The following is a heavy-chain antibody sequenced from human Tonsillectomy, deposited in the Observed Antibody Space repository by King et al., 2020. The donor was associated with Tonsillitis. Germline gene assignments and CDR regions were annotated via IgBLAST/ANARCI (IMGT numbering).Heavy chain of an antibody. Sequence: QLVQSGAEVKKPGASVKVSCKASGYTFTSYYMHWVRQAPGQGLEWMGIINPSGGSTSYAQKFQGRVTMTRDTSTSTVYMELSSRRSEDTAVYYCARDGVTTVTEGAFDIWGQGTMVTVSS. V-gene: IGHV1-46*01. J-gene: IGHJ3*02. D-gene: IGHD4-17*01. CDR2: INPSGGST. CDR3: ARDGVTTVTEGAFDI. CDR1: GYTFTSYY.